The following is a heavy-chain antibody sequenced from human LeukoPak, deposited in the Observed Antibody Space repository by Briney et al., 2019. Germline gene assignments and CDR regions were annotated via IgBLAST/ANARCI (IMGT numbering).Heavy chain of an antibody. V-gene: IGHV1-18*01. J-gene: IGHJ6*03. CDR3: ARTYSSGWYYYYYYMDV. Sequence: GASVKVSCKASGYTFTSDGISWVRQAPGQGLEWMGWISAYNGNTNYAQKLQGRVTMTTDTSTSTAYMELRSLRSDDTAVYYCARTYSSGWYYYYYYMDVWGKGTTVTVSS. D-gene: IGHD6-19*01. CDR2: ISAYNGNT. CDR1: GYTFTSDG.